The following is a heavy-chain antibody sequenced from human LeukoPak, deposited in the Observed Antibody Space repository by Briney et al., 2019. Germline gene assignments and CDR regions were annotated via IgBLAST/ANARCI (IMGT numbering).Heavy chain of an antibody. D-gene: IGHD3-10*01. CDR3: AKVLVRGVTPIDY. V-gene: IGHV3-66*01. Sequence: PGGSLRLSCAASGFTVSSNYMSWVRQAPGKGLEWVSVIYSGGSTYYADSVKGRFTISRDNSKNTLYLQMNSLRAEDTAVYYCAKVLVRGVTPIDYWGQGTLVTVSS. CDR1: GFTVSSNY. J-gene: IGHJ4*02. CDR2: IYSGGST.